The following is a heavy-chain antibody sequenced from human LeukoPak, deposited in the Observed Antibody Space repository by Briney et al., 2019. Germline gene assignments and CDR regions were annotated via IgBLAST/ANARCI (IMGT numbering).Heavy chain of an antibody. J-gene: IGHJ6*03. V-gene: IGHV3-23*01. D-gene: IGHD2-15*01. Sequence: ETLSLTCTVSGGSISSSSYYWGWIRQPPGKGLEWVSAVSSTGGTTYYADSVKGRFTISRDNSKNTLFLQINSLRAEDTAVYYCAKNGDRGAFCSGGTCYPYYYYYMDVWGKGTTVTISS. CDR1: GGSISSSSYY. CDR2: VSSTGGTT. CDR3: AKNGDRGAFCSGGTCYPYYYYYMDV.